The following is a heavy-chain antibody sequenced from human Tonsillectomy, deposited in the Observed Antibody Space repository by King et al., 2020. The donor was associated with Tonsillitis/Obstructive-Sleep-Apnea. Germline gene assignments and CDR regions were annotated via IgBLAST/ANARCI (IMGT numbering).Heavy chain of an antibody. Sequence: VQLVESGGGLVQPGGSLRLSRAASGFTFSSYWMHWVRQAPGKGLVWVSRLNSDGSSISYADSVKGRFTISRDNAKNTLYLQMNTLRAEDTAVYYCVRERSNYYDSSGLDYWGQGTLVTVSS. V-gene: IGHV3-74*01. J-gene: IGHJ4*02. CDR2: LNSDGSSI. CDR1: GFTFSSYW. D-gene: IGHD3-22*01. CDR3: VRERSNYYDSSGLDY.